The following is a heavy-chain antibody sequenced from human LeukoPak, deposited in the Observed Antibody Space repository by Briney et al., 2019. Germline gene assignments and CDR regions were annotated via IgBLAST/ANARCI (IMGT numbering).Heavy chain of an antibody. J-gene: IGHJ6*03. CDR2: ISSSSSTI. CDR1: GFTFSSYS. Sequence: GGSLRLSCAASGFTFSSYSMNWVRQAPGKGLEWVSYISSSSSTIYYADSVKGRFTISRDNAKNSLYLRMNSLRAEDTAVYYCARGGDYGSYMDVWGKGTTVTVSS. CDR3: ARGGDYGSYMDV. V-gene: IGHV3-48*01.